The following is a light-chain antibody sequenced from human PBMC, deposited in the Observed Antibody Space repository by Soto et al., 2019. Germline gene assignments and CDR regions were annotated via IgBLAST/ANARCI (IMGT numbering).Light chain of an antibody. CDR1: QSVSSY. CDR2: DAY. J-gene: IGKJ5*01. CDR3: QQRSNWPPIT. V-gene: IGKV3-11*01. Sequence: ELVLTQSPATLSLSPGDSATLSCRGSQSVSSYLAWYQQKPGQAPRLLIYDAYNRATGIPARFSGSGSGTDFTLTISSLEPEDFAVYYCQQRSNWPPITCGQGTRLEIK.